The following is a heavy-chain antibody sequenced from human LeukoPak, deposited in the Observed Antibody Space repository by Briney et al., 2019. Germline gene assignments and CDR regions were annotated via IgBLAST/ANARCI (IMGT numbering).Heavy chain of an antibody. D-gene: IGHD4-17*01. J-gene: IGHJ4*02. V-gene: IGHV3-48*03. CDR2: ISSSGSTI. CDR3: AKDFHGDYFDY. CDR1: GFTFSSYA. Sequence: PGRSLRLSCAASGFTFSSYAMHWVRQAPGKGLEWVSCISSSGSTIYYADSVKGRFTISRDNAKNSLYLQMNSLRAEDTAVYYCAKDFHGDYFDYWGQGTLVTVSS.